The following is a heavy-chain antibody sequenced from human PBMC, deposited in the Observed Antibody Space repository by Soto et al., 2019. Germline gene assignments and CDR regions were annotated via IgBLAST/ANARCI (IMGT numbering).Heavy chain of an antibody. Sequence: QVQLVESGGGVVQPGRSLRLSCAASGFTFSSYGMHWVRQAPGKGLEWVAAIWYAGSNKYYADSVKGRFTISRDNSKNTLYLQMNSLRAEVTAVYYCARDPDIVVVPAASLPSSLAAAGTFWFYPWGQGTLVTVSS. CDR1: GFTFSSYG. D-gene: IGHD2-2*01. CDR2: IWYAGSNK. J-gene: IGHJ5*02. V-gene: IGHV3-33*01. CDR3: ARDPDIVVVPAASLPSSLAAAGTFWFYP.